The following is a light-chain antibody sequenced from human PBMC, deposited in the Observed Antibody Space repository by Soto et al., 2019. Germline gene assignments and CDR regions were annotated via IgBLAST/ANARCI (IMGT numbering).Light chain of an antibody. J-gene: IGLJ3*02. V-gene: IGLV7-46*01. CDR3: LLSFSGANWV. CDR1: TGAVTSGHY. Sequence: QAVVTQDPSLTVSPGGTVTLTCGSSTGAVTSGHYPYWFQQKPGQAPRTLIYDTTNKHSWTPARFSGSLLGGKAALTLSGAQPEDEADYYCLLSFSGANWVFGGGTQLTVL. CDR2: DTT.